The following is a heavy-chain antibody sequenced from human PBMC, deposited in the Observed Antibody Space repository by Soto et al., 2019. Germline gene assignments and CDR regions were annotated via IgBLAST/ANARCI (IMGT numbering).Heavy chain of an antibody. Sequence: QVHLVQSGAEVKEPGASVKVSCKASGYTFTNYGISWLRQAPGQGLEWMGWIRPYNGNTNYAQKLQGRATMTTDTSTNTAYMELRALTSDDTAMYSSARARSGYVDYWRQGTLVTVPS. J-gene: IGHJ4*02. CDR1: GYTFTNYG. CDR3: ARARSGYVDY. CDR2: IRPYNGNT. V-gene: IGHV1-18*04.